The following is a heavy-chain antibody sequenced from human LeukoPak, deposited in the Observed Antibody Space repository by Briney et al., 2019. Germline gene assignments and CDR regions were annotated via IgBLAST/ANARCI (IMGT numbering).Heavy chain of an antibody. J-gene: IGHJ6*03. Sequence: ASVKVSCKASGYTFTSYYMHWVRQAPGQGLEWVGWVTAFNENTHYSRKVQGRVTMTRDTSTSTAYMELRSLRSDDTAVYYCARNTYGHKFSMDVWGEGTTVTVSS. CDR1: GYTFTSYY. D-gene: IGHD1/OR15-1a*01. CDR2: VTAFNENT. V-gene: IGHV1/OR15-2*02. CDR3: ARNTYGHKFSMDV.